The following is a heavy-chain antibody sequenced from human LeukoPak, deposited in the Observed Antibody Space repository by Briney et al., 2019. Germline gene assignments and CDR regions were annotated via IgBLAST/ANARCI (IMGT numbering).Heavy chain of an antibody. V-gene: IGHV1-2*02. CDR3: AGPINSGNYLGAFDI. J-gene: IGHJ3*02. D-gene: IGHD1-26*01. CDR1: GYTFTDYY. CDR2: INPNSGGT. Sequence: GASVKVSCKASGYTFTDYYMHWVRQAPGQGLEWMGWINPNSGGTDYAQKFQGRVTMTRDTSISTAYMELSRLRSDDTAGYYCAGPINSGNYLGAFDIWGQGTVVTVSS.